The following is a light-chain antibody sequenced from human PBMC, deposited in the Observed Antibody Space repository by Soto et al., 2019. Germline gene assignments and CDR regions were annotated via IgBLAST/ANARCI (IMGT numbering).Light chain of an antibody. CDR1: QSISSY. Sequence: SLSPASMSAFVGDRVTITCRACQSISSYLTWYQQKPGKGPKLLIYGASTMQSGVPSRFSGTGSGTDFTLTISSLQPEDFATYFCQQSDSNDSTFGGGTKVDIK. J-gene: IGKJ4*01. CDR2: GAS. V-gene: IGKV1-39*01. CDR3: QQSDSNDST.